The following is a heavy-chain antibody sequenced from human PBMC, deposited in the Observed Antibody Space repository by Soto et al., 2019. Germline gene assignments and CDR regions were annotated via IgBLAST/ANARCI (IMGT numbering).Heavy chain of an antibody. CDR1: GGSISSYY. D-gene: IGHD3-3*01. Sequence: PSETLSLTCTVSGGSISSYYWSWIRQPPGKGLDWIGYIYYSGSTNYNPSLKSRVTISVDTSKNQFSLKLSSVTAADTAVYYCARGGGGCFLRFLEWLFPMYFWGKGTTVTVSS. V-gene: IGHV4-59*01. CDR2: IYYSGST. J-gene: IGHJ6*04. CDR3: ARGGGGCFLRFLEWLFPMYF.